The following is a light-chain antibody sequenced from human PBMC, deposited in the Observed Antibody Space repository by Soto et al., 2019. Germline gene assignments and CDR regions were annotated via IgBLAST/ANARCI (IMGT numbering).Light chain of an antibody. V-gene: IGKV3-20*01. J-gene: IGKJ3*01. CDR1: QIVSSNY. Sequence: EIVLTQSPATLSLSPGERATLSCRASQIVSSNYLAWYQQKLGQSPRLLIYGASSRATGIPDRFSGSGSGTDFTLIISRLEPEDFAVYYCQHYGSSMFTFGPGTKVDVK. CDR2: GAS. CDR3: QHYGSSMFT.